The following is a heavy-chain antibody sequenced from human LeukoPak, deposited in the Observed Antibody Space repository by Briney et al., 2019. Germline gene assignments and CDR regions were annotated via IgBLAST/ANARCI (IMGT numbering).Heavy chain of an antibody. D-gene: IGHD1-26*01. CDR1: GYTFTDYA. V-gene: IGHV1-46*01. Sequence: APVKVSCKASGYTFTDYAVNWVRQAPGQGLEWMGIINPSGGSTSYTQKFQGRVTMTRDTSTSTVYMELSSLRSEDTAVYYCARDEKVGATTVGFDPWGQGTLVTVSS. CDR3: ARDEKVGATTVGFDP. J-gene: IGHJ5*02. CDR2: INPSGGST.